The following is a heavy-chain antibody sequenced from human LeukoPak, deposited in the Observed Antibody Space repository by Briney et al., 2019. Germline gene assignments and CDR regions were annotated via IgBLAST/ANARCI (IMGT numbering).Heavy chain of an antibody. CDR1: GGSISSSSYY. D-gene: IGHD6-19*01. J-gene: IGHJ5*02. CDR3: ARGPWQWLATFDP. Sequence: PSETLSLTCTVSGGSISSSSYYWGWIRQSPGKGLEWIGSIYYSGSTYYNPSLKSRVTISVDTSKNQFSLKLSSVTAADTAVYYCARGPWQWLATFDPWGQGTLVTVSS. CDR2: IYYSGST. V-gene: IGHV4-39*07.